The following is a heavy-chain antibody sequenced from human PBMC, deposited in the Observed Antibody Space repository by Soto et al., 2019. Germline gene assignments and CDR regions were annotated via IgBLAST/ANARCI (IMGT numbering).Heavy chain of an antibody. J-gene: IGHJ6*02. CDR1: GFTFSNHA. D-gene: IGHD6-13*01. Sequence: QVQLVESGGGVVQPGTSLRLSCTTSGFTFSNHAMHWVRQAPGKGLEWVAQIWYDGSNKYCADSVKGRFTISRDNSRNMVYVQMNSLRVEDTAVYYCARDGQQPTPYALDVWGQGTSVTVSS. CDR2: IWYDGSNK. CDR3: ARDGQQPTPYALDV. V-gene: IGHV3-33*01.